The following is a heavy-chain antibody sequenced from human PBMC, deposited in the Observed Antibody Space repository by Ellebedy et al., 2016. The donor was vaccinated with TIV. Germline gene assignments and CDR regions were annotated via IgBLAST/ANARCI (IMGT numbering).Heavy chain of an antibody. CDR2: LNQDGDGR. D-gene: IGHD3-10*01. J-gene: IGHJ6*02. CDR3: ARPFYGSGSYGYYYYGMDV. V-gene: IGHV3-7*01. Sequence: GESLKISCAASGFTFSTSWMSWVRQAPGKGLEWVAPLNQDGDGRYYVDSVKGRFTVSRDNTKNSLYLQMNSLRAEDTAVYYCARPFYGSGSYGYYYYGMDVWGQGTTVTVSS. CDR1: GFTFSTSW.